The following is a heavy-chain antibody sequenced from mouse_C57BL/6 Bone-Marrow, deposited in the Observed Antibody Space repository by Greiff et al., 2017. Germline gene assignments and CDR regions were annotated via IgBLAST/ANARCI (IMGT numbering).Heavy chain of an antibody. CDR2: IYPRSGNT. D-gene: IGHD3-3*01. CDR3: ARWGGDAGFAY. J-gene: IGHJ3*01. CDR1: GYTFTSYG. Sequence: QVQLQQSGAELARPGASVKLSCKASGYTFTSYGISWVKQRTGQGLEWIGEIYPRSGNTYYNEKFKGKATLTADKSSSTAYMERRSLTSEDSAVYFWARWGGDAGFAYWGQGTLVTVSA. V-gene: IGHV1-81*01.